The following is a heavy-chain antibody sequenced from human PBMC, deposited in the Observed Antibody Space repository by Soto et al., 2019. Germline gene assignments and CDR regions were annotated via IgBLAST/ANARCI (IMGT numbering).Heavy chain of an antibody. D-gene: IGHD2-2*01. CDR3: ARSPYQLLRINWFDP. J-gene: IGHJ5*02. CDR2: IIPIFGTA. Sequence: SVKVSCKASGGTFSIYAISWVRQAPGQGLEWMGGIIPIFGTANYAQKFQGRVTITADESTSTAYMELSSLRSEDTAVYYCARSPYQLLRINWFDPWGQGTLVTVSS. CDR1: GGTFSIYA. V-gene: IGHV1-69*13.